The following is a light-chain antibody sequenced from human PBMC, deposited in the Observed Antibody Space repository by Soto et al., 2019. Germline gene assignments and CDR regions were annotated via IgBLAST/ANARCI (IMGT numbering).Light chain of an antibody. CDR2: GAS. V-gene: IGKV3-15*01. Sequence: EIVMTQSPVTLSVSPGERATLSCRASQNISNDLAWYQQNPGQAPRLLIYGASTRATGIPVRFSGRGSGTDFTLTVSSPQSGDFAVYYCQQYNKWPPLTFGGGTKVEIK. CDR3: QQYNKWPPLT. J-gene: IGKJ4*01. CDR1: QNISND.